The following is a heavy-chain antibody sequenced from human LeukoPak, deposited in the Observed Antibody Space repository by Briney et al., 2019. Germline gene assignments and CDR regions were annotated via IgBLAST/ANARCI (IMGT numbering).Heavy chain of an antibody. CDR1: GFSFSSYS. CDR2: ISGSSTPI. D-gene: IGHD3-9*01. J-gene: IGHJ4*02. V-gene: IGHV3-48*01. Sequence: PEGSLRLSCAASGFSFSSYSMNWVRQAPGKGLEWVSYISGSSTPIYYADSVKGRFTISRDNAKNSLYLQMNSLRAEDTAVYYCARSPNYDILTGYDYWGQGTLVTVSS. CDR3: ARSPNYDILTGYDY.